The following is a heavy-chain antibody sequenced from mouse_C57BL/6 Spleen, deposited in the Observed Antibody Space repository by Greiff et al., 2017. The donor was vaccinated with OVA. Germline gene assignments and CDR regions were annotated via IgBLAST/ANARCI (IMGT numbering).Heavy chain of an antibody. Sequence: QLQQSGPGLVQPSQSLSITCTVSGFSLTSYGVHWVRQSPGKGLEWLGVIWSGGSTDYNAAFISRLSISKDNSKSQVFFKMNSLQADDTAIYYCASYYYYGSSSGPYAMDYWGQGTSVTVSS. D-gene: IGHD1-1*01. V-gene: IGHV2-2*01. CDR3: ASYYYYGSSSGPYAMDY. CDR1: GFSLTSYG. J-gene: IGHJ4*01. CDR2: IWSGGST.